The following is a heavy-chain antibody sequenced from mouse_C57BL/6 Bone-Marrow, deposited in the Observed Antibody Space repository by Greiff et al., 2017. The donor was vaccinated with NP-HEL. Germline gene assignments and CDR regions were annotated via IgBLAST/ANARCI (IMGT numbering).Heavy chain of an antibody. D-gene: IGHD4-1*01. CDR2: INPSSGYT. Sequence: QVQLKQSGAELAKPGASVKLSCKASGYTFTSYWMHWVKQRPGQGLEWIGYINPSSGYTKYNQKFKDKATLTADKSSSTDYMQLSSLTYEDSAVYYCARRKNWAYAMDYWGQGTSVTVSS. J-gene: IGHJ4*01. V-gene: IGHV1-7*01. CDR3: ARRKNWAYAMDY. CDR1: GYTFTSYW.